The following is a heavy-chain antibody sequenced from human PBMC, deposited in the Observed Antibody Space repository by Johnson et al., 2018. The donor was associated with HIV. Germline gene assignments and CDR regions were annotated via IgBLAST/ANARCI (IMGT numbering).Heavy chain of an antibody. V-gene: IGHV3-66*01. CDR2: IYSGGST. CDR1: GFTFDDYG. J-gene: IGHJ3*02. Sequence: VQLVESGGGVVRPGGSLRLSCAASGFTFDDYGMSWVRQAPGKGLDWVSVIYSGGSTYYADSLKDRFTISRDNSKNTLYLQMNSLRAEETAVYYCAREEGGYYDSSGYYYVGAFDIWGQGTMVTVSS. CDR3: AREEGGYYDSSGYYYVGAFDI. D-gene: IGHD3-22*01.